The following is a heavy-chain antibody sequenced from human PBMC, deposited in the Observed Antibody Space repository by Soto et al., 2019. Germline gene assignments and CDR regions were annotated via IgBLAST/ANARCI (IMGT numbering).Heavy chain of an antibody. CDR1: GYTFTSYG. CDR3: ANSKITYYYDSSGYYSEYFDY. J-gene: IGHJ4*02. D-gene: IGHD3-22*01. V-gene: IGHV1-18*01. Sequence: QVQLVQSGAELKKPGAAVKVSCKASGYTFTSYGISWVRQAPVQVLEWMGWISAYNGNTNYAQKLQDRVTMTTDTSTSTAYMELSSLRSDDTAVYYCANSKITYYYDSSGYYSEYFDYWGQGTLVTVSS. CDR2: ISAYNGNT.